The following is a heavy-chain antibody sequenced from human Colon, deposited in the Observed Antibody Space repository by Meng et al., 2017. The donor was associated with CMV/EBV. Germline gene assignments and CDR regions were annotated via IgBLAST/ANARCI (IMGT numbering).Heavy chain of an antibody. D-gene: IGHD3-16*01. CDR1: GFSFSDHY. V-gene: IGHV3-72*01. Sequence: SGFSFSDHYMDWVRQAPGKGLEWVGRVRHKGKNYTTEYAVSVKGRFTISRDESKKSLYLQMNNLNTEDAAVYYCTRTYYDSILRDFDFWGRGTLVTVSS. J-gene: IGHJ4*02. CDR3: TRTYYDSILRDFDF. CDR2: VRHKGKNYTT.